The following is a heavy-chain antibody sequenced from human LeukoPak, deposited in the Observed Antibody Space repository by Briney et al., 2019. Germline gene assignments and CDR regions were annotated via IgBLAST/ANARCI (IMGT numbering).Heavy chain of an antibody. CDR1: GGSFSGYH. Sequence: PSETLSLTCDVFGGSFSGYHWNWIRQPPGKGLEWIGEINHSGSTNYNPSLKSRVTISVDTSKNQFSLKLSSVTAADTAVYYCARQGIPGIYYYYMDVWGKGTTVTISS. J-gene: IGHJ6*03. CDR2: INHSGST. CDR3: ARQGIPGIYYYYMDV. D-gene: IGHD2-21*01. V-gene: IGHV4-34*01.